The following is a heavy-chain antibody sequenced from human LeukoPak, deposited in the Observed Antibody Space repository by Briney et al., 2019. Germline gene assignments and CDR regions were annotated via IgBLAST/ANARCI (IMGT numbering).Heavy chain of an antibody. CDR1: GGSVSSGSYY. Sequence: SETLSLTSTVSGGSVSSGSYYWSWIRQPPGKGLEWIGYIYYSGSTNYNPSLKSRVTISVDTSKNQFSLKLSSVTAADTAVYYCARVLSDADAFDIWGQGTMVTVSS. CDR2: IYYSGST. J-gene: IGHJ3*02. V-gene: IGHV4-61*01. CDR3: ARVLSDADAFDI.